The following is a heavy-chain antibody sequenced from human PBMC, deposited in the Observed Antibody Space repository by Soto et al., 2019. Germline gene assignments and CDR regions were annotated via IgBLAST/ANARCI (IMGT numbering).Heavy chain of an antibody. CDR2: IHYSGST. CDR3: ARRPELRARRYYFDY. V-gene: IGHV4-39*01. CDR1: GGSISSDFFH. D-gene: IGHD1-7*01. Sequence: SETLYLTCTVSGGSISSDFFHWGWIRQPPGKGLEWIGSIHYSGSTYYNPSLKSRVTISVDTSKNQFSLKLSSVTAADTAVYYCARRPELRARRYYFDYWGPGTLVTVSS. J-gene: IGHJ4*02.